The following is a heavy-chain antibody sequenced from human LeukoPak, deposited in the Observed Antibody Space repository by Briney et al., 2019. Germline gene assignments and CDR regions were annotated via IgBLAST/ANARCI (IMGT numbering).Heavy chain of an antibody. CDR3: ARDLAYYYDSSGYYDY. Sequence: GGSLRLSCAASGFTFNTFGMHWVRQAPGKGLEWVAAIWFDGSVKHYSDAVKGRFTISRDNSKNTLYLQMNSLRAEDTAVYYCARDLAYYYDSSGYYDYWGQGTLVTVSS. D-gene: IGHD3-22*01. J-gene: IGHJ4*02. CDR1: GFTFNTFG. CDR2: IWFDGSVK. V-gene: IGHV3-33*08.